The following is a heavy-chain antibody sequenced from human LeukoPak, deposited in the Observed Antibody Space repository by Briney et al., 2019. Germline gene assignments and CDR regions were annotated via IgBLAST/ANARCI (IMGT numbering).Heavy chain of an antibody. J-gene: IGHJ4*02. Sequence: PGGSLRLSCAASGFTFSSYSMNWVRQAPGKGLEWVSSISSSGSYIYYADSVKGRFTISRDNAKNSLYLQMSSLRAEDTAVYYCARGRSGYYSDYWGQGTLVTVSS. CDR3: ARGRSGYYSDY. CDR1: GFTFSSYS. CDR2: ISSSGSYI. D-gene: IGHD3-22*01. V-gene: IGHV3-21*01.